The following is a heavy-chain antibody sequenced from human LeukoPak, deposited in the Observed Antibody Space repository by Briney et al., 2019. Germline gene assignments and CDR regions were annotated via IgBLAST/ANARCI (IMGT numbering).Heavy chain of an antibody. J-gene: IGHJ6*02. Sequence: PGGSLRLSCAASGFTFSSYEMNWVRQAPGKGLEWVSYISSSGNTIYYADSVKGRFTISRDNAKNSLYLQMNSLRAEDTAVYYCARLSALLPKYCSSTSCYKYYYYGMDVWGQGTTVTVSS. CDR1: GFTFSSYE. CDR3: ARLSALLPKYCSSTSCYKYYYYGMDV. V-gene: IGHV3-48*03. D-gene: IGHD2-2*02. CDR2: ISSSGNTI.